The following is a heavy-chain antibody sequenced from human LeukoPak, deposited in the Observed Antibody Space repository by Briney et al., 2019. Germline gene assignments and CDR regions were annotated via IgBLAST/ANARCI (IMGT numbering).Heavy chain of an antibody. J-gene: IGHJ4*02. V-gene: IGHV3-30*02. CDR1: GFTFSSYG. CDR3: AKDAVVVAATFFDY. D-gene: IGHD2-15*01. Sequence: GGSLRLSCAASGFTFSSYGMHWVRQAPGKGLEWVAFIRYDGSNKYYADSVKGRFTISRDNSKNTLYLQMNSLRAEDTAVYYCAKDAVVVAATFFDYWGQGTLVTVSS. CDR2: IRYDGSNK.